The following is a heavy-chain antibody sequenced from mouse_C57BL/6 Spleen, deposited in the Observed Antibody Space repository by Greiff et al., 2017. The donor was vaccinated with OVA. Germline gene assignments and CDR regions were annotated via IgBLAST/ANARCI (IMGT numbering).Heavy chain of an antibody. D-gene: IGHD1-1*01. V-gene: IGHV1-80*01. Sequence: QVQLQQSGAELVKPGASVKISCKASGYAFRSYWMNWVKQRPGKGLEWIGQIYPGDGDTNYNGKFKGKATLTADKSSSTAYMQLSSLTSEDSAVYFGASHYYYGSSYDYWGQGTTLTVSS. CDR3: ASHYYYGSSYDY. CDR2: IYPGDGDT. J-gene: IGHJ2*01. CDR1: GYAFRSYW.